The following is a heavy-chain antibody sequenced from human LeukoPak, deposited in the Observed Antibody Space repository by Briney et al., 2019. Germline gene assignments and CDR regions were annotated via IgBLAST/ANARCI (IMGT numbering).Heavy chain of an antibody. D-gene: IGHD3-10*01. Sequence: ASVKVSCKASGYTFTSYDINWVRQATGQGLEWMGWMNPNSGNTDYAQKFQGRVTMTRDTSISTAYMELSRLRSDDTAVYYCATAESVLFDYWGQGTLVTVSS. CDR2: MNPNSGNT. J-gene: IGHJ4*02. V-gene: IGHV1-8*01. CDR1: GYTFTSYD. CDR3: ATAESVLFDY.